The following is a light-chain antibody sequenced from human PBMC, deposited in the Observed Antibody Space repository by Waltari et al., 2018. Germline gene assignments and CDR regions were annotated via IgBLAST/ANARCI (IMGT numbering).Light chain of an antibody. V-gene: IGLV2-14*01. Sequence: SALTQPASVSASPAHSIPIPRTGTSSAVAGQNYVPWYQQHPGKAPNLMIYEVSHRPSGVSNRFAGSKSGNTASLTISGLQAEDEADYYCSSYTSCSTPLFGGGTKLTVL. CDR3: SSYTSCSTPL. CDR1: SSAVAGQNY. J-gene: IGLJ2*01. CDR2: EVS.